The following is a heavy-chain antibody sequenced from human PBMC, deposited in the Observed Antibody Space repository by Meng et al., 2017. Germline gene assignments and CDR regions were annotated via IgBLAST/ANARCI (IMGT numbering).Heavy chain of an antibody. D-gene: IGHD1-26*01. J-gene: IGHJ4*02. V-gene: IGHV7-4-1*02. CDR3: AREGRVDFDY. CDR2: INTNTGNP. Sequence: QGRLVQSGSKVKKPGALGKVSFKASGYTFTSYSMNWVRQAPGQGLEWIGWINTNTGNPTYAKGFTGRFVFSLDTSVSTAYLQVSSLKAEDTAVYYCAREGRVDFDYWGQGTLVTVSS. CDR1: GYTFTSYS.